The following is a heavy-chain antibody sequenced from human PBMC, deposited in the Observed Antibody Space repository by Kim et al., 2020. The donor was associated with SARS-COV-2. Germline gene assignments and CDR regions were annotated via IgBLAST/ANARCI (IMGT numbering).Heavy chain of an antibody. J-gene: IGHJ3*02. CDR3: ARLSIVGAVDAFDI. D-gene: IGHD1-26*01. V-gene: IGHV4-59*08. Sequence: SETLSLTCTVSGGSISSYYWRWIRQPPGKGLEWIGYIYYSGSTNYNPSLKSRVTISVDTSKNQFSLKLSSVTAADTAVYYCARLSIVGAVDAFDIWGQGT. CDR2: IYYSGST. CDR1: GGSISSYY.